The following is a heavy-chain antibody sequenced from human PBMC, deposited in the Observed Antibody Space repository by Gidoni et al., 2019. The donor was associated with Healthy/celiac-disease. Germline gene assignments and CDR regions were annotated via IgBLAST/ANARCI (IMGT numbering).Heavy chain of an antibody. Sequence: EVQLLASGGGLVQPGGYMRLSCAAYGFTCMSYAMSWVREAPGKGLEWVSAISCSGGSTYYSDSVKGRFPLSRDNSKNTLYLQMNSLRAEDTAVYYCAKGSTGDSRSPYWYFDLWGRGTLVTVSS. J-gene: IGHJ2*01. D-gene: IGHD7-27*01. CDR2: ISCSGGST. CDR1: GFTCMSYA. V-gene: IGHV3-23*01. CDR3: AKGSTGDSRSPYWYFDL.